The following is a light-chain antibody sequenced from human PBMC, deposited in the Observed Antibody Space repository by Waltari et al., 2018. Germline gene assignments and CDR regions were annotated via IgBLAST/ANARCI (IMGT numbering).Light chain of an antibody. Sequence: QSALTQPASVSGSPGQSITMPCTGTSSDVGGYNYVPWYQQHPGKAPKRLIFDVGNRPSGVSSRFSGSKSGNTASLTISGLQAQDEADYYCSSYISSDTLELFGGGTSLTVL. CDR3: SSYISSDTLEL. CDR2: DVG. J-gene: IGLJ2*01. CDR1: SSDVGGYNY. V-gene: IGLV2-14*03.